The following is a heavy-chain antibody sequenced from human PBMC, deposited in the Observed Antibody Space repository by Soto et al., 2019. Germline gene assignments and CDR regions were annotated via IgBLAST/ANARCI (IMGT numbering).Heavy chain of an antibody. CDR3: ARIVAGHDFAGIFDY. CDR1: GGSLSGYF. Sequence: SETLSLSCIVSGGSLSGYFWSWIRRPPGKGLELIGYINYSGTANYNPSLNSRVTMSVDTSKNQFSLKLNSVTTADTAVYYCARIVAGHDFAGIFDYWGQGTLVTVSS. J-gene: IGHJ4*02. CDR2: INYSGTA. D-gene: IGHD5-12*01. V-gene: IGHV4-59*01.